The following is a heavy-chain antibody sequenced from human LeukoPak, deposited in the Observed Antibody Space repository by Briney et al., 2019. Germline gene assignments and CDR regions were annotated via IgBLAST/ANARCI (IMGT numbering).Heavy chain of an antibody. CDR1: GFTFSSYS. CDR3: ARGGDFWSGYSRGYYMDV. J-gene: IGHJ6*03. CDR2: INGNSAAI. Sequence: GGSLRLSCAASGFTFSSYSMNWVRQAPGKGLEWVSFINGNSAAINYADSVRGRFTISRDNSKNTLYLQMNSLRAEDTAVYYCARGGDFWSGYSRGYYMDVWGKGTTGTVSS. V-gene: IGHV3-48*01. D-gene: IGHD3-3*01.